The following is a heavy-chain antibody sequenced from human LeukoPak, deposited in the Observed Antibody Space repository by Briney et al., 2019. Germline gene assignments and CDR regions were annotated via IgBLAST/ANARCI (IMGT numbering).Heavy chain of an antibody. V-gene: IGHV4-4*02. Sequence: ASETLSLTCAVSGGSVSSSDWWTWVRQPPGKGLEWIGEIDHSGSTNYNPSLKSRVTISVDKSKKQFSLKLSSVTAADTAVYYCAGNGGNSDFDYWGQGTLVTVSS. CDR3: AGNGGNSDFDY. CDR1: GGSVSSSDW. J-gene: IGHJ4*02. D-gene: IGHD4-23*01. CDR2: IDHSGST.